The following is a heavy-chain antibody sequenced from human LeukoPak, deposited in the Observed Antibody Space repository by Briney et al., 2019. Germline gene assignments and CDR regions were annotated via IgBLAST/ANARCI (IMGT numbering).Heavy chain of an antibody. CDR1: GGSISSYY. CDR3: AREPAAPHYYYYMDV. V-gene: IGHV4-4*07. Sequence: SETLSLTYTVSGGSISSYYWSWIRRPAGKGLEWNGRIYTSGSTNHNPSLKSRVTMSVDTSKNQFSLKLSSVTVADTAVYYCAREPAAPHYYYYMDVWGKGTTVTVSS. CDR2: IYTSGST. J-gene: IGHJ6*03. D-gene: IGHD2-2*01.